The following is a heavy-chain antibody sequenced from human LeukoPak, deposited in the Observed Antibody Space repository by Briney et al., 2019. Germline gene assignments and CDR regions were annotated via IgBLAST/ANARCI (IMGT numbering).Heavy chain of an antibody. J-gene: IGHJ4*02. V-gene: IGHV3-23*01. CDR2: ISGAGGST. D-gene: IGHD5-18*01. Sequence: PGGSLRLSCAASGFTFSSYAMSWVRQAPGKGLEWVSAISGAGGSTYYADSVKGRFTISRDNSKNTLYLQMNSLRAEDTAVYYCAKRLIGHSSGYCLDYWGQGTLVTVSS. CDR3: AKRLIGHSSGYCLDY. CDR1: GFTFSSYA.